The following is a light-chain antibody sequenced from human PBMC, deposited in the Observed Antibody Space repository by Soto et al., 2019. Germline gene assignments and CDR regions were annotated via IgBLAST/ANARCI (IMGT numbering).Light chain of an antibody. J-gene: IGLJ1*01. CDR3: CSYAGSYTLV. V-gene: IGLV2-11*01. CDR1: SSDVGGYNY. Sequence: QSALTQPRSLSGSPGQSVTISCTGTSSDVGGYNYVSWYQQHPGKAPKLMIYDVSKRPSGVPDRFSGSKSGNTASLTISGLQAEDEADYDCCSYAGSYTLVFGTGTKLTVL. CDR2: DVS.